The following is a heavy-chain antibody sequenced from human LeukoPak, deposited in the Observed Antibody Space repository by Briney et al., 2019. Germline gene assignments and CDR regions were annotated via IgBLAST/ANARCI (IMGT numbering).Heavy chain of an antibody. CDR2: IYYSGST. D-gene: IGHD4-23*01. CDR3: ARYGGNGAFDI. V-gene: IGHV4-59*01. J-gene: IGHJ3*02. Sequence: SETLSLTCTVSGGSISSYYWSWILQPPGKGLEWIGYIYYSGSTNYNPSLKSRVTISVDTSKNQFSLKLSSVTAADPAVYYCARYGGNGAFDIWGQGTMVTVSS. CDR1: GGSISSYY.